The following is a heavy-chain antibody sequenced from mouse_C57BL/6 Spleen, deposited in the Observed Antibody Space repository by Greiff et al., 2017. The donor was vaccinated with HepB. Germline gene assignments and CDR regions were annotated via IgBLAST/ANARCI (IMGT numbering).Heavy chain of an antibody. V-gene: IGHV2-2*01. CDR1: GFSLTSYG. CDR3: ARNYYYGRYYAMDY. Sequence: VQLQESGPGLVQPSQSLSITCTVSGFSLTSYGVHWVRQSPGKGLEWLGVIWSGGSTDYNAAFISRLSISKDNSKSQVFFKMNSLQADDTAIYYCARNYYYGRYYAMDYWGQGTSVTVSS. D-gene: IGHD1-1*01. CDR2: IWSGGST. J-gene: IGHJ4*01.